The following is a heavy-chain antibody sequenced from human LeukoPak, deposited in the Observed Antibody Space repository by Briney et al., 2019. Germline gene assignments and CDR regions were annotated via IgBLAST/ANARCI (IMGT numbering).Heavy chain of an antibody. V-gene: IGHV1-2*02. CDR3: ARAPSIAAAGTGRIWFDP. J-gene: IGHJ5*02. D-gene: IGHD6-13*01. CDR2: INPNSGGT. Sequence: GASVKVSCKASGYTFTGYYMHWVRQAPGQGLEWVGWINPNSGGTNYAQKFQGRVTMTRDTSISTAYMELSRLRSDDTAVYYCARAPSIAAAGTGRIWFDPWGQGTLVTVSS. CDR1: GYTFTGYY.